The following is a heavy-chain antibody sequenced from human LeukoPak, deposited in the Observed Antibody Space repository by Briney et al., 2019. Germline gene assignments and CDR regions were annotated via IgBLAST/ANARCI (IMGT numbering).Heavy chain of an antibody. CDR1: GFTFSSYA. D-gene: IGHD3-22*01. Sequence: PGGSLRLSCAASGFTFSSYAMHWVRQAPGKGLEWVAVISYDGSNKYYADSVKGRFTISRDNSKNTLYLQMNSLRAEDTAVYYCARDDDSSLYGMDVWGQGTTVTVSS. CDR3: ARDDDSSLYGMDV. J-gene: IGHJ6*02. CDR2: ISYDGSNK. V-gene: IGHV3-30-3*01.